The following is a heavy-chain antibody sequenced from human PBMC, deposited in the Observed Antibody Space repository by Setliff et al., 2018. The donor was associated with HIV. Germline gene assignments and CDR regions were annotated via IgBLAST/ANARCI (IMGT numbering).Heavy chain of an antibody. Sequence: ETLSLTCTVSGGSISRYYWSWIRQPPGKGLEWIGYINYSGSTNYNPSLKSRVTISVDTSENQFSLKLSSVAAADTAVYYCARDDRCSGGCCYSYWGQGALVTVSS. V-gene: IGHV4-59*12. J-gene: IGHJ4*02. CDR3: ARDDRCSGGCCYSY. CDR2: INYSGST. CDR1: GGSISRYY. D-gene: IGHD2-15*01.